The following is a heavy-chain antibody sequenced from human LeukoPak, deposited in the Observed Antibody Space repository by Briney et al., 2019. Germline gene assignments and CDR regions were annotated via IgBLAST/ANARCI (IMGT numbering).Heavy chain of an antibody. CDR2: INPNSGGT. CDR3: ARDLPLRGYSGYGSNY. D-gene: IGHD5-12*01. J-gene: IGHJ4*02. Sequence: GASVKVSCKASGYTFTGYYMHWVRQAPGQGLEWMGWINPNSGGTNYAQKFQGRVTMTRDTSISTAYMGLSRLRSDDTAVYYCARDLPLRGYSGYGSNYWGQGTLVTVSS. CDR1: GYTFTGYY. V-gene: IGHV1-2*02.